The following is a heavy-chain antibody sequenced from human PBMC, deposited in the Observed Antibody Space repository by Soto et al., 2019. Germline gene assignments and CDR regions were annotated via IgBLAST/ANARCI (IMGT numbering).Heavy chain of an antibody. D-gene: IGHD3-10*01. Sequence: PSETLSLTCTVSGGSISSGDYYWTWIRQSPGKGLEWIGYIYSSGTTYYNPSLKSRVAMSVDTSKNQFSLNLSSVTAADTALYYCAREFAPGSPNYDYWGLGTLVTVSS. CDR2: IYSSGTT. J-gene: IGHJ4*02. CDR1: GGSISSGDYY. V-gene: IGHV4-30-4*01. CDR3: AREFAPGSPNYDY.